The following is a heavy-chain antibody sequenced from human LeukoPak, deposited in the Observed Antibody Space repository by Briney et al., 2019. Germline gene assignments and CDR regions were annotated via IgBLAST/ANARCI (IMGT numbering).Heavy chain of an antibody. CDR3: AKDASPLLGTGVNFDY. CDR2: ISWNSGSI. CDR1: GFSFDDYA. V-gene: IGHV3-9*01. Sequence: GGSLRLSCAASGFSFDDYAMHWVRQAPGKGLEWVSGISWNSGSIGYADSVKGRFTISRGNAKNSLYLQMNSLRAEDTALYYCAKDASPLLGTGVNFDYWGQGTLVTVSS. J-gene: IGHJ4*02. D-gene: IGHD3-16*01.